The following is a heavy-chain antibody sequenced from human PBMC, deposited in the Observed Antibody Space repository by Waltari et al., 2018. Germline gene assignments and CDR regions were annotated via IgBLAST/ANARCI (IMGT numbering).Heavy chain of an antibody. CDR3: ARARTLGGMDV. CDR1: GYTFTSYG. V-gene: IGHV1-18*01. J-gene: IGHJ6*02. D-gene: IGHD5-12*01. CDR2: ISAGNCNT. Sequence: QVQLVQSGAEVKKPGASVKVSCKASGYTFTSYGISWVRQAPGQGLEWMGGISAGNCNTKYSQKFQGRVTITRDTSASTAYMELSSLRSEDTAVYYCARARTLGGMDVWGQGTTVTVSS.